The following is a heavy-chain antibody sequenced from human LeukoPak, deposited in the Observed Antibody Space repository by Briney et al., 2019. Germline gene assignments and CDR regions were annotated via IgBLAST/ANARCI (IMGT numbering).Heavy chain of an antibody. J-gene: IGHJ4*02. CDR1: GFAFSSYS. CDR3: ARYGSGTSYITNYFDY. D-gene: IGHD3-10*01. V-gene: IGHV3-48*02. Sequence: GGSLRLSCAASGFAFSSYSMNWVRQAPGKGLEWVSYISSDSRTIYYADSVKGRFTISRDNAKNSLYLQMKSLRDEDTAVYYCARYGSGTSYITNYFDYWGQGTLVTVSS. CDR2: ISSDSRTI.